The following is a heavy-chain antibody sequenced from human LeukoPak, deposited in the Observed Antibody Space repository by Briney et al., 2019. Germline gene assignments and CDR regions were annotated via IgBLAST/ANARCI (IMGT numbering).Heavy chain of an antibody. V-gene: IGHV3-23*01. CDR2: ISVSGGST. Sequence: GGSLRLSCAASGFTFSSYAMSWVRQAPGKGLEWVSAISVSGGSTYYADSVKGRFTISRDNSKNTLYLQMNSLRAEDTAVYYCAKGLRIAVAGTPPGYWGQGTLVTVSS. CDR3: AKGLRIAVAGTPPGY. D-gene: IGHD6-19*01. CDR1: GFTFSSYA. J-gene: IGHJ4*02.